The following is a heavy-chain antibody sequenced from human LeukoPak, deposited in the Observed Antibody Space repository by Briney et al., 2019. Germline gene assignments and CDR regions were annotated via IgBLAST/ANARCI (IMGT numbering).Heavy chain of an antibody. CDR2: IYYSGST. J-gene: IGHJ4*02. V-gene: IGHV4-39*01. D-gene: IGHD5-12*01. Sequence: SETLSLTCTVSGGSISSSSYYWGWIRQPPGKGLEWIGSIYYSGSTYYNPSLKSRVTISVDTSKNQFSLKLSSVTAADTAVYYCARQGGYDYWGQGTLVTVSS. CDR3: ARQGGYDY. CDR1: GGSISSSSYY.